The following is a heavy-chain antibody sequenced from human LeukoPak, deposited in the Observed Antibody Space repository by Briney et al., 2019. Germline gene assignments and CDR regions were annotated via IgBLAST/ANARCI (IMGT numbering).Heavy chain of an antibody. J-gene: IGHJ6*02. V-gene: IGHV3-30*18. CDR3: AKEGIGSSTSCYGCYYYCYGMDV. D-gene: IGHD2-2*01. CDR2: ISYDGSNK. CDR1: GFTFSSYG. Sequence: GGSLRLSCAASGFTFSSYGMHWVRQAPGKGLEWVAVISYDGSNKYYADSVKGRFTISRDNSKNTLYLQMNSLRAEDTAVYYCAKEGIGSSTSCYGCYYYCYGMDVWGQGTTVTVSS.